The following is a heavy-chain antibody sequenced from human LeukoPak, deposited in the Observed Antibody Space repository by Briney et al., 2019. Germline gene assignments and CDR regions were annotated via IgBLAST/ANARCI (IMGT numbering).Heavy chain of an antibody. CDR3: TLYNH. D-gene: IGHD1-14*01. Sequence: ASVKVSCKASGYTFINHDMHWVRQAPGHSLEWVGCINPDTGYTKYSHEFQGRVTITSDTAASTAYMELGSLTSEDMAVYYCTLYNHWGQGTLITVSS. V-gene: IGHV1-3*03. CDR1: GYTFINHD. J-gene: IGHJ4*02. CDR2: INPDTGYT.